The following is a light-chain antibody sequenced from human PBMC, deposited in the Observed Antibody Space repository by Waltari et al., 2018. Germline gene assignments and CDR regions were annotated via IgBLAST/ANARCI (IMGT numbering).Light chain of an antibody. Sequence: QSVLTQPPSASATPGQRATISFSGNSSNIGSNYVSRYQQFQGTAPKPPLYRTNSRPSGVPDRFSGSKSGTSASLAIGGLRSEDEAHYYCTTWDDRLSAWVFGGGTKLTVL. CDR3: TTWDDRLSAWV. V-gene: IGLV1-47*01. CDR1: SSNIGSNY. CDR2: RTN. J-gene: IGLJ3*02.